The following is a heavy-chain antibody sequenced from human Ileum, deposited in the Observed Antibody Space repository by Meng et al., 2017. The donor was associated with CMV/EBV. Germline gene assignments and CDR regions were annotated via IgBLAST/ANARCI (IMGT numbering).Heavy chain of an antibody. CDR1: GFTFSSYS. J-gene: IGHJ4*02. CDR2: ISSSSSYI. V-gene: IGHV3-21*01. Sequence: AASGFTFSSYSMSWVRQAPGKGLEWVSSISSSSSYIYYADSVKGRFTISRDNAKNSLYLQMNSLRAEDTAVYYCASPGLSGSSHGAYWGQGTLVTVSS. CDR3: ASPGLSGSSHGAY. D-gene: IGHD1-26*01.